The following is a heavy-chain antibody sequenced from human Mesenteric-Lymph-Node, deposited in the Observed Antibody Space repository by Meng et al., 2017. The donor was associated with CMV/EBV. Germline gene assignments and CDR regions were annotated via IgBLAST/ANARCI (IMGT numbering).Heavy chain of an antibody. CDR2: MNPNSGNT. D-gene: IGHD3-3*01. CDR1: GYTFTSYD. J-gene: IGHJ6*02. V-gene: IGHV1-8*03. Sequence: ASVKVSCKASGYTFTSYDINWVRQATGQGLEWMGWMNPNSGNTGYAQKFQGRVTITRNTSISTAYMELSSLRSEDTAVYYCARGVGGYDFWSGYWVGYYYYGMDVWGQGTTVTVSS. CDR3: ARGVGGYDFWSGYWVGYYYYGMDV.